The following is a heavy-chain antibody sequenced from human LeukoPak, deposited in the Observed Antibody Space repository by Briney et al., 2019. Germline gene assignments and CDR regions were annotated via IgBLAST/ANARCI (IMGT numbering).Heavy chain of an antibody. CDR1: RGSISSGGHY. CDR3: ARVSFTYGPLDS. V-gene: IGHV4-31*03. J-gene: IGHJ4*02. D-gene: IGHD4-17*01. Sequence: SETLSLTCNVSRGSISSGGHYWSWIRQRPGKGLEWMGYTYFTGSTYYNPSLQSRLIISADTSMTQFSLRLRSVTAADTAVYYCARVSFTYGPLDSWGPGILVTVSS. CDR2: TYFTGST.